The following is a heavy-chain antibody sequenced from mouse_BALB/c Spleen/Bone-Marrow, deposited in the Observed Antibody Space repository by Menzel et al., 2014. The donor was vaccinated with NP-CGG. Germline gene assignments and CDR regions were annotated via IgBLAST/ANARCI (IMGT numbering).Heavy chain of an antibody. D-gene: IGHD4-1*01. V-gene: IGHV14-3*02. Sequence: VQLQQPGAELVKPGASVKLSCTASGFNIKDTYMHWVKQRPEQGLEWIGRIDPANGNTKYDPKFQGKATITADTSSNTAYLQLSSLTSEDTAVYYCARWEYYAMDYWGQGTSVNVST. CDR1: GFNIKDTY. CDR2: IDPANGNT. CDR3: ARWEYYAMDY. J-gene: IGHJ4*01.